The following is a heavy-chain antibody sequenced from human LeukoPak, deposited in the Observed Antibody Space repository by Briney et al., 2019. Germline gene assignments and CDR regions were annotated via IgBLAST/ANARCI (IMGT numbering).Heavy chain of an antibody. CDR2: ISSDGGST. CDR1: GFTLSSYA. Sequence: GGSLRLSCSASGFTLSSYAMHWVRQAPGKGLEYVSSISSDGGSTYYADSVKGRFTISRDNSKNTLYLQMSSLRAEDTAVFYCVKRSYSGTYYYDYWGQGTLVTVSS. CDR3: VKRSYSGTYYYDY. V-gene: IGHV3-64D*06. D-gene: IGHD5-12*01. J-gene: IGHJ4*02.